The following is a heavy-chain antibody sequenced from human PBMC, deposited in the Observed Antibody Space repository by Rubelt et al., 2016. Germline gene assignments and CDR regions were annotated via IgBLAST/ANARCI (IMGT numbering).Heavy chain of an antibody. D-gene: IGHD4-17*01. J-gene: IGHJ4*02. CDR3: ARGHDYGDSVG. CDR2: INHSGST. CDR1: GGSFSGYY. Sequence: QVQLQQWGAGLLKPSETLSLTCAVYGGSFSGYYWSWIRQPPGKGLEWIGEINHSGSTNYNPSLKSRVTISVDTSKNQFALKLSSVTAADTAVYYCARGHDYGDSVGWGQGTLVTVSS. V-gene: IGHV4-34*01.